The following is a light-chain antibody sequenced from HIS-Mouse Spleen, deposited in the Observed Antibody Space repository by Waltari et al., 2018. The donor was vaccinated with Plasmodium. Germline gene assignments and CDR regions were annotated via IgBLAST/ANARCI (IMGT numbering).Light chain of an antibody. CDR2: GAS. J-gene: IGKJ3*01. CDR1: QSVSSN. V-gene: IGKV3-15*01. Sequence: EIVMTQSPATLSVYPGDRATLSCRSSQSVSSNLAWYQQKHGQAPRLLIYGASTRATGIPARFSGSGSGTEFTLTISSLQSEDFAVYYCQQYNNWSFTFGPGTKVDIK. CDR3: QQYNNWSFT.